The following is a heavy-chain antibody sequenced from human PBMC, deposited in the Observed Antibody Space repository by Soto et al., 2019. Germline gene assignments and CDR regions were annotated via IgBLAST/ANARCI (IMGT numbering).Heavy chain of an antibody. CDR1: GGSISSGGYY. V-gene: IGHV4-31*03. D-gene: IGHD1-1*01. CDR2: IYYSGST. Sequence: KASETLSLTCTVSGGSISSGGYYWSWIRQHPGKGLEWIGYIYYSGSTYYNPSLKSRVTISVDTSKNQFSLKLSSVTAADTAVYYCARSLGGTWNPLDYRGQGTLVTVSS. CDR3: ARSLGGTWNPLDY. J-gene: IGHJ4*02.